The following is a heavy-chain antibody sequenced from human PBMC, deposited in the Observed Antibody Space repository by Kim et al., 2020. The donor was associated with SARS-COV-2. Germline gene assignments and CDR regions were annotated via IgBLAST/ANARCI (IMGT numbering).Heavy chain of an antibody. V-gene: IGHV1-8*01. J-gene: IGHJ6*03. CDR3: ARLEPSRYCTNGVCYTGYYYYYXXV. CDR1: GYTFTSYD. D-gene: IGHD2-8*01. Sequence: ASVKVSCKASGYTFTSYDINWVRQATGQGLEWMGWMNPNSGNTGYAQKFQGRVTMXRNTSISTAYLELSSLRSEDTAVYYCARLEPSRYCTNGVCYTGYYYYYXXVWGKGTXVTVSS. CDR2: MNPNSGNT.